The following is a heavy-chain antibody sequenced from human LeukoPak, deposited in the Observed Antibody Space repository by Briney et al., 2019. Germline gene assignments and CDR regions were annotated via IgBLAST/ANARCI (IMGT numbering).Heavy chain of an antibody. CDR3: AINGGGDSGYGNFDY. V-gene: IGHV3-9*01. Sequence: GGSLRLSCAVSGFTFDDYALHWVRQVPGKGLEWVSGINWNSDSIGYADSVKGRFTTSRDNAKNSLYLQMNSLRAEDTAFYYCAINGGGDSGYGNFDYWGQGTLVTVSS. CDR1: GFTFDDYA. CDR2: INWNSDSI. J-gene: IGHJ4*02. D-gene: IGHD5-12*01.